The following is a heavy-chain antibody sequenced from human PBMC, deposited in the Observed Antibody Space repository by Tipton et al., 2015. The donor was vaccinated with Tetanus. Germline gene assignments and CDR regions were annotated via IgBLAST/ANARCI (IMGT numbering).Heavy chain of an antibody. Sequence: QSGAEVKEPGASVRVPCKTSGYTFTLSDINWVRQAPGQGLEWMGWMNPYTGNTGYAQKFQGRVTMTRNTSIRTAYMELSSLTSEDTAVYYCARANSGHYYLDSWGQGTLVTVSS. V-gene: IGHV1-8*02. CDR2: MNPYTGNT. CDR1: GYTFTLSD. CDR3: ARANSGHYYLDS. D-gene: IGHD1-26*01. J-gene: IGHJ4*02.